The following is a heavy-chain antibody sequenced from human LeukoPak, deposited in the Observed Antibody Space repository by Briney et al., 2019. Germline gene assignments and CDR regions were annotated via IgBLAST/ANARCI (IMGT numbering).Heavy chain of an antibody. J-gene: IGHJ5*02. CDR2: IYSGGST. D-gene: IGHD3-3*01. Sequence: GGSLRLSCAASGFTVSSNYMSWVRQAPGKGLEGVSVIYSGGSTYYADSVKGRFTISRDNSKNALYLQMNSLRAEDTAVYYCARVPQRIFGVVITRFDPWGQGTLVTVSS. CDR3: ARVPQRIFGVVITRFDP. V-gene: IGHV3-53*01. CDR1: GFTVSSNY.